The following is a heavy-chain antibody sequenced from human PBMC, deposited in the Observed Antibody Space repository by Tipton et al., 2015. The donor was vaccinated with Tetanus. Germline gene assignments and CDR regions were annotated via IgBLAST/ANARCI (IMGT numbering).Heavy chain of an antibody. Sequence: VQLVQSGGEVKKPGESLKISCKGSGYIFNNYWIGWVRQKPGKGLEWMGIIYPGDSATRYSPSFQGQVTISVDKSINTAYLQWSSLKASDTSMFYCARAHCTDGVCNFDFWGQGALVTVAS. CDR1: GYIFNNYW. D-gene: IGHD2-8*01. V-gene: IGHV5-51*01. J-gene: IGHJ4*02. CDR2: IYPGDSAT. CDR3: ARAHCTDGVCNFDF.